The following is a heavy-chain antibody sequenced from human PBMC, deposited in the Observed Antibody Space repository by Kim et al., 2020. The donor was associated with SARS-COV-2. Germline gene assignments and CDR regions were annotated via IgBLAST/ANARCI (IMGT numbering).Heavy chain of an antibody. J-gene: IGHJ4*02. V-gene: IGHV3-21*04. CDR3: ARAPSDTLTGYYTAPDY. CDR2: ISSSSSYI. Sequence: GGSLRLSCAASGFTFSSYSMNWVRQAPGKGLEWVSSISSSSSYIYYADSVKGRFTISRDNAKNSLYLQMNSLRAEDTAVYYCARAPSDTLTGYYTAPDYWGQGTLVTVSS. D-gene: IGHD3-9*01. CDR1: GFTFSSYS.